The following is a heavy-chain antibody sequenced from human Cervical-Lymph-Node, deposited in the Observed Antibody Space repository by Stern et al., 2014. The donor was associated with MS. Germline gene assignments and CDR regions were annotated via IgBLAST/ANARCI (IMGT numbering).Heavy chain of an antibody. CDR2: ISSSSSYI. D-gene: IGHD4-17*01. J-gene: IGHJ4*02. CDR1: GFTFSSYS. V-gene: IGHV3-21*01. Sequence: VQLVESGGGLVKPGGSLRLSCAASGFTFSSYSMNWVRQAPGKGLEWVSSISSSSSYIYYADSVKGRFTISRDNAKNSLYLQMNSLRAEDTAVYYCARVKGLREGFDYWGQGTLVTVSS. CDR3: ARVKGLREGFDY.